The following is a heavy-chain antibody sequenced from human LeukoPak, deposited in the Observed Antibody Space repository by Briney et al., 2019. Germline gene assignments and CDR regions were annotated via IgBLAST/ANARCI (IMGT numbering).Heavy chain of an antibody. CDR3: ASRVGATDY. CDR2: ISSSSSYI. D-gene: IGHD1-26*01. Sequence: KPGGPLRLSCAASGFTFSSYSMNWVRQAPGKGLEWVSSISSSSSYIYYADSVKGRFTISRDNAKNSLYLQMNSLRAEDTAVYYCASRVGATDYWGQGTLVTVSS. V-gene: IGHV3-21*01. CDR1: GFTFSSYS. J-gene: IGHJ4*02.